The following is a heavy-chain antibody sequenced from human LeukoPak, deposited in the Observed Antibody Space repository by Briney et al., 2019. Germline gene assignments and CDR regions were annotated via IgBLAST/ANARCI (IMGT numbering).Heavy chain of an antibody. J-gene: IGHJ4*02. V-gene: IGHV1-69*04. Sequence: ASVKVSCKASGGTFSGYAISWVRQAPGQGLEWMGRIIPILGIANYAQKFQGRVTITADKSTSTAYMELSSLRSEDTAVYYCARLPLGAHYFDYWGRGTLVTVSS. CDR3: ARLPLGAHYFDY. CDR1: GGTFSGYA. D-gene: IGHD1-26*01. CDR2: IIPILGIA.